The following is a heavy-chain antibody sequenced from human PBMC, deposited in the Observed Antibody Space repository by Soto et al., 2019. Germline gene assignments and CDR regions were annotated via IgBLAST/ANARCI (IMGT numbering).Heavy chain of an antibody. CDR1: GFTFGNYW. CDR3: VKEGGMKYFDF. Sequence: GGSLRLSCAASGFTFGNYWMHWVRQAPGKGLEWVSRMNSDGSTTNYADSVKGRFTVSRDNARNTLHLQMNSLSAEDTAVYFCVKEGGMKYFDFWGRGTVVTV. CDR2: MNSDGSTT. J-gene: IGHJ2*01. D-gene: IGHD3-16*01. V-gene: IGHV3-74*01.